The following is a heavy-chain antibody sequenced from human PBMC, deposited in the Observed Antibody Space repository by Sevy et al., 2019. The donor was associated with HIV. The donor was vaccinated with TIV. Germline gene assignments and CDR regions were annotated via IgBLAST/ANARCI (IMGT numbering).Heavy chain of an antibody. Sequence: GGSLRLSCAASGFTFSYYSMNWVRQAPGKGLEWVSSISSGSSYIHYRDSVKGRFTISRDNAKNSVYLQMNSLRAEDTAVYYCARPENYYDSSEFDYWGQGTRVTFSS. CDR2: ISSGSSYI. CDR1: GFTFSYYS. D-gene: IGHD3-22*01. CDR3: ARPENYYDSSEFDY. V-gene: IGHV3-21*06. J-gene: IGHJ4*02.